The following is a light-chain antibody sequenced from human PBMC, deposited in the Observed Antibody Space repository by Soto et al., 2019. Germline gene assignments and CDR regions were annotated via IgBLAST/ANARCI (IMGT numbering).Light chain of an antibody. CDR2: RAS. CDR3: QQYSDWPWT. V-gene: IGKV3-15*01. J-gene: IGKJ1*01. Sequence: DIVMTQSPATLSVSPGERATFSCRASQSLTTDLAWYQQRPGQVPRLLIYRASTRATGIPARFSGSGSGPEFTLTISSLQSEDFAVYYCQQYSDWPWTFGQGTKVDIK. CDR1: QSLTTD.